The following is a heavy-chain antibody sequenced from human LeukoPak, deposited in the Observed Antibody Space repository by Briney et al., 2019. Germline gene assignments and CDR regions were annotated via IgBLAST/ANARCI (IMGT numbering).Heavy chain of an antibody. CDR2: ISSSSSTI. J-gene: IGHJ4*02. Sequence: HPGGSLRLSCAASGSTFSSYWMSWVRQAPGKGLEWVSYISSSSSTIYYADSVKGRLTISRDNAKNSLYLQMNSLRAEDTAVYYCARDSGSYRRYFDYWGQGTLVTVSS. CDR1: GSTFSSYW. D-gene: IGHD1-26*01. CDR3: ARDSGSYRRYFDY. V-gene: IGHV3-48*01.